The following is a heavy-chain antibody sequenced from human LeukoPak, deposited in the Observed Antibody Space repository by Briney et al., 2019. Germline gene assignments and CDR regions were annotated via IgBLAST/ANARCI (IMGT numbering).Heavy chain of an antibody. V-gene: IGHV1-69*05. CDR3: ARDDSSGYIPRV. D-gene: IGHD3-22*01. Sequence: SVKVSCKASGGTFSSYAISWVRQAPGQGLEWMGGIIPIFGTANYAQKFLGRVTITTDESTSTAYMELSSLRSEDTAVYYCARDDSSGYIPRVWGQGTLVTVSS. CDR1: GGTFSSYA. J-gene: IGHJ4*02. CDR2: IIPIFGTA.